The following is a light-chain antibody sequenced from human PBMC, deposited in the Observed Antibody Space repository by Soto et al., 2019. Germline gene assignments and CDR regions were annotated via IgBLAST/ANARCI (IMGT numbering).Light chain of an antibody. CDR1: QSVGSN. V-gene: IGKV3-11*01. Sequence: EIVMTQSPATLSVSPGEGATLSCGASQSVGSNLAWYQHKPGQAPRLLMYEASNRATGIPARFSGGGSGTDFTLTISSLEPEDFAVYYCQQRSDWPWTFGQGTKVDIK. J-gene: IGKJ1*01. CDR2: EAS. CDR3: QQRSDWPWT.